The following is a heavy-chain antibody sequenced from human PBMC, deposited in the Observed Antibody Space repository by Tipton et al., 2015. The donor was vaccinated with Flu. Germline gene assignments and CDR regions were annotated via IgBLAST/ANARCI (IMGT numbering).Heavy chain of an antibody. V-gene: IGHV4-34*01. CDR3: ARVMVRGVIPDAFDI. CDR2: INHSGST. CDR1: GGSFSGYY. Sequence: TLSLTCAVYGGSFSGYYWSWIRQPPGKGLEWIGEINHSGSTNYNPSLKSRVTISVDTSKNQFSLKLSSVTAGDTAVYYCARVMVRGVIPDAFDIWGQGTMVTVSS. J-gene: IGHJ3*02. D-gene: IGHD3-10*01.